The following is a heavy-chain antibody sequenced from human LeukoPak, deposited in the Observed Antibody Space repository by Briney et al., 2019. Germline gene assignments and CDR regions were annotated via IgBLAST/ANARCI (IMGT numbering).Heavy chain of an antibody. CDR3: AKSVLRPNHYDISGFYYNYFDS. D-gene: IGHD3-22*01. CDR2: ISRIGTYT. V-gene: IGHV3-23*01. Sequence: PGGSLRLSCAASGFTDSSHGMNWVRQAPGKGLEWVSGISRIGTYTYYADSVKGRFTISRDNSQKTLFLQMNSLRAEDTAVYYCAKSVLRPNHYDISGFYYNYFDSWGQGALVTVSA. CDR1: GFTDSSHG. J-gene: IGHJ5*01.